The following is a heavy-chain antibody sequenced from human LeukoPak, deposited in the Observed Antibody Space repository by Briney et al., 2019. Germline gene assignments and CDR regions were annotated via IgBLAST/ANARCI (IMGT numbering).Heavy chain of an antibody. J-gene: IGHJ4*02. CDR3: ASQVRGYSYGYVHY. V-gene: IGHV3-74*01. CDR2: INSDGSST. Sequence: GGSLRLSCAASGFTFSSYWMHWVRQAPGKGLVWVSRINSDGSSTSYADSVKGRFTISRGNAKNTLYLQMNSLRAEDTAVYYCASQVRGYSYGYVHYWGQGTLVTVSS. CDR1: GFTFSSYW. D-gene: IGHD5-18*01.